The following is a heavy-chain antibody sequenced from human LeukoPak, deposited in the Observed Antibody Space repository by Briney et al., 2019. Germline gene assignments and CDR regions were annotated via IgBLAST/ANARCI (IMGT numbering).Heavy chain of an antibody. CDR1: GFTFSNYG. Sequence: GGSLRLSCAASGFTFSNYGMHWVRQAPGKGLEWVAVISYDGSNKYYADSVKGRFTISRDNSKNTLYLQMNSLRAEDTAVYYCARLAHMVRGVPDYWGQGTLVTVSS. V-gene: IGHV3-30*03. D-gene: IGHD3-10*01. CDR3: ARLAHMVRGVPDY. J-gene: IGHJ4*02. CDR2: ISYDGSNK.